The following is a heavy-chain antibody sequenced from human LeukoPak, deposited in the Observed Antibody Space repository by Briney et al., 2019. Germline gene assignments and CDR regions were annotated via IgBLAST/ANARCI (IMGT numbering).Heavy chain of an antibody. J-gene: IGHJ3*02. V-gene: IGHV3-74*01. D-gene: IGHD4-11*01. Sequence: PGGSLRLSCAASGFTFSSYWMHWVRQAPGRGLVWVSRINSDGSSTSYADSVKGRFTISRDNAKNTLYLQMNSLRAEDTAVYYCARMTTVTTGDAFDIWGQGTMVTVSS. CDR3: ARMTTVTTGDAFDI. CDR2: INSDGSST. CDR1: GFTFSSYW.